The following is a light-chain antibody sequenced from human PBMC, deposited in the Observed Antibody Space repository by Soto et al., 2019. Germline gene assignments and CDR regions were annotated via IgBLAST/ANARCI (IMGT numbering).Light chain of an antibody. V-gene: IGKV3-20*01. CDR2: GGS. CDR3: QQYGGSSTWT. CDR1: QSFSSSY. J-gene: IGKJ1*01. Sequence: EIVLTQSPDTLSLSPGERATLSCRASQSFSSSYLAWYQRKPGQAPRLLIYGGSSRAIGIPDRFIGSGSGTDFTLTISRLEPEDFAVYYCQQYGGSSTWTFGQGTKV.